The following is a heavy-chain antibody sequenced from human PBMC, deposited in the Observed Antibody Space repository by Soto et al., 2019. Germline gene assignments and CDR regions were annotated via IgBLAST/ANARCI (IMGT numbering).Heavy chain of an antibody. CDR1: GGSVSGYY. D-gene: IGHD5-18*01. J-gene: IGHJ4*02. V-gene: IGHV4-59*02. CDR2: VFHSGTA. CDR3: ARSGRTYATGWFDY. Sequence: PSETLSLTCIVSGGSVSGYYWSWIRQPPGKGLEWIGFVFHSGTANYNPSLKNRVSISVDASKTQFSLRVSSVTAADTAVYFCARSGRTYATGWFDYWGQGTPVTVSS.